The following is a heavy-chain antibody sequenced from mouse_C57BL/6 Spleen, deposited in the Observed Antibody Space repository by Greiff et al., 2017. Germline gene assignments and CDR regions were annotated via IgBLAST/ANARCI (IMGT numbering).Heavy chain of an antibody. V-gene: IGHV5-4*01. J-gene: IGHJ3*01. Sequence: EVNVVESGGGLVKPGGSLKLSCAASGFTFSSYAMSWVRQTPEKRLAWVATISDGGSYTYYPDNVKGRFTISRDNAKNNLYLQMSHLKSEDTAMYYCAREDDMAYWGQGTLVTVSA. D-gene: IGHD2-3*01. CDR1: GFTFSSYA. CDR3: AREDDMAY. CDR2: ISDGGSYT.